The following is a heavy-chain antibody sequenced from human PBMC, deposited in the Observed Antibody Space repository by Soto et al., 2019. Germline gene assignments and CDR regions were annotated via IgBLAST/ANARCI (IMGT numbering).Heavy chain of an antibody. D-gene: IGHD2-2*02. CDR1: GGTFSSYA. CDR2: IIPIFGTA. J-gene: IGHJ6*02. Sequence: QVQLVQSGAEVKKPGSSVKVSCKASGGTFSSYAISWVRQAPEQGLEWMGGIIPIFGTANYAQKFQGRVTITADESTSTAYMELSSLRSEDTAVYYCARSDIVVVPAAIPHYYYYYGMDVWGQGTTVTVSS. V-gene: IGHV1-69*01. CDR3: ARSDIVVVPAAIPHYYYYYGMDV.